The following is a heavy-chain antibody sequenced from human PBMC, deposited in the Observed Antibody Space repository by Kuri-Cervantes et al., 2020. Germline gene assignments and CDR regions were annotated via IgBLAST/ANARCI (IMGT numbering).Heavy chain of an antibody. D-gene: IGHD6-19*01. CDR1: GFTFSSYA. J-gene: IGHJ4*02. V-gene: IGHV3-30*07. CDR2: ISSDGADQ. Sequence: GGSLRLSCAASGFTFSSYAMYWVRQAPGKGLECVALISSDGADQYYADSVKGRFTISRDTAKTSLYLQMNSLRAEDTAVYYCARRGSGWSFDYWGQGTLVTVSS. CDR3: ARRGSGWSFDY.